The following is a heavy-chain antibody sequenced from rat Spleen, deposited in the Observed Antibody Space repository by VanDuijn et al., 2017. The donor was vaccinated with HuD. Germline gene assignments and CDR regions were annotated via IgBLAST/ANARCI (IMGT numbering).Heavy chain of an antibody. J-gene: IGHJ2*01. Sequence: EVQLVESGGGLVQPGRSMKLSCAASGFTFSNYYMAWVRQAPTQGLEWVAYISTGGGSTYYRDSVKGRFTISRDNAKSTLYLQMDSLRSEDTATYYCARSITTHFDYWGQGVMVTVSS. CDR2: ISTGGGST. CDR1: GFTFSNYY. D-gene: IGHD1-10*01. CDR3: ARSITTHFDY. V-gene: IGHV5-25*01.